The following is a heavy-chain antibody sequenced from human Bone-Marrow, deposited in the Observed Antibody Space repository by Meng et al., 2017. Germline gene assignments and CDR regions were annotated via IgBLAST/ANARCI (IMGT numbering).Heavy chain of an antibody. Sequence: RQGSGPGLVKPSGTLSSTCAVSGGSISSSNWWSWVRQPPGKGLEWIGEIYHSGSTNYNPSLKSRVTISVDKSKNQFSLKLSSVTAADTAVYYCARRFGVVIISSGAFDIWGQGTMVTVSS. CDR3: ARRFGVVIISSGAFDI. CDR2: IYHSGST. D-gene: IGHD3-3*01. CDR1: GGSISSSNW. V-gene: IGHV4-4*02. J-gene: IGHJ3*02.